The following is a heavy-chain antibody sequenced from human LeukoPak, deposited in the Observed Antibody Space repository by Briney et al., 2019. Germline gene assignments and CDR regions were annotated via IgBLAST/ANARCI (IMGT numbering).Heavy chain of an antibody. D-gene: IGHD6-19*01. CDR2: VSHSGST. J-gene: IGHJ3*02. CDR1: GGSFSGYY. CDR3: ARVWEYSSGWAGAFDI. Sequence: NPSETLSLTCAVYGGSFSGYYWSWIRQPPGKGLEWIASVSHSGSTYYNPSLKSRVTISVDTSKNQFSLKVTSVTAADTAVYYCARVWEYSSGWAGAFDIWGQGTMVTVSS. V-gene: IGHV4-34*01.